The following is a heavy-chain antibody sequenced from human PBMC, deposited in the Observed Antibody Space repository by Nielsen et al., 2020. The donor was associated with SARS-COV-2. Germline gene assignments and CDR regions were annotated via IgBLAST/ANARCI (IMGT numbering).Heavy chain of an antibody. V-gene: IGHV1-46*01. CDR3: AREHISPFSLDY. CDR1: GYTFTSYY. CDR2: INPSGGST. Sequence: ASVKVSCKASGYTFTSYYMHWVRQAPGQGLEWMGIINPSGGSTSYAQKFQGRVTMTRDTSTNTVYLELSSLTSEDTAIYFCAREHISPFSLDYWGQGTLVTVSS. J-gene: IGHJ4*02. D-gene: IGHD2-21*01.